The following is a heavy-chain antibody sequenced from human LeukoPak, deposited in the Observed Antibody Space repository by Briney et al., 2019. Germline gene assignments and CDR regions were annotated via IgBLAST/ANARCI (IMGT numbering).Heavy chain of an antibody. D-gene: IGHD4-17*01. CDR1: GFTFSTYS. CDR2: ISGSGGST. CDR3: AKVKTTVTTTEY. Sequence: GGSLRLSCAASGFTFSTYSMNWVRQAPGKGLEWVSAISGSGGSTYYADPVKGRFTISRDNSKNTLYLQMNSLRAEDTAVYYCAKVKTTVTTTEYWGQGTLVTVSS. J-gene: IGHJ4*02. V-gene: IGHV3-23*01.